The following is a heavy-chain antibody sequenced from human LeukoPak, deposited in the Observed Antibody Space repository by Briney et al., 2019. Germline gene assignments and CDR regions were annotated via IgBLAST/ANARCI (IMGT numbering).Heavy chain of an antibody. D-gene: IGHD3-3*01. CDR2: IIPIFATT. J-gene: IGHJ4*02. V-gene: IGHV1-69*13. CDR3: ARAPTRSYDFVW. CDR1: GGTFSSYA. Sequence: SVKVSCKASGGTFSSYAISWVRQAPGQGLEWMGGIIPIFATTNYAQKFQGRVTISADESTSTAYMELSSLRSEGTAIYYCARAPTRSYDFVWWGQGTLVTVSS.